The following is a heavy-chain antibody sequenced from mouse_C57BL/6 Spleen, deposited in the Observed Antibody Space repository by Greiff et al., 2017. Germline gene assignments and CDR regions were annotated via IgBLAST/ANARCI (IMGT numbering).Heavy chain of an antibody. J-gene: IGHJ1*03. V-gene: IGHV1-58*01. D-gene: IGHD1-3*01. Sequence: VQLQQSGAVLVRPGSSVKMSCKTSGYTFTSYGINWVKQRPGQGLEWIGYIYIGNGYTEYNEKFKGKATLTSEKSSSTAYMQVSSLTSEDSAIYCYARLGDNTYRYFDDWGTGSTGTVSS. CDR3: ARLGDNTYRYFDD. CDR2: IYIGNGYT. CDR1: GYTFTSYG.